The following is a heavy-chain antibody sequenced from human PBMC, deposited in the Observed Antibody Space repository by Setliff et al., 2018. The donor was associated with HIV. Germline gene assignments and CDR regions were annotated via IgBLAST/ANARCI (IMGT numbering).Heavy chain of an antibody. V-gene: IGHV3-21*04. D-gene: IGHD3-22*01. CDR2: INIGRGDK. CDR3: AKELAASGLGYFDS. Sequence: LRLSCAASGFTFRNYKMNWVRQAPGKGLEWVSSINIGRGDKFYADSVQGRFTISRDNAKNSLYLQMNSLRAEDTAEYYCAKELAASGLGYFDSWGRGILVTVSS. CDR1: GFTFRNYK. J-gene: IGHJ4*02.